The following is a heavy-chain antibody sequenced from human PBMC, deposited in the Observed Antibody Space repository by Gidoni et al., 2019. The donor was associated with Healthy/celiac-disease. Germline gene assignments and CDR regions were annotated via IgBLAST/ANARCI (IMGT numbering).Heavy chain of an antibody. CDR1: GFTFSRYW. CDR3: ARGRFPNYYYYGMDV. Sequence: EVQLVESGGGLVQPGGSLRLSCAASGFTFSRYWMSWVRQAPGKGLEWVANIKQDGSEKYYVDSVKGRFTISRDNAKNSLYLQMNSLRAEDTAVYYCARGRFPNYYYYGMDVWGQGTTVTVSS. V-gene: IGHV3-7*04. CDR2: IKQDGSEK. J-gene: IGHJ6*02.